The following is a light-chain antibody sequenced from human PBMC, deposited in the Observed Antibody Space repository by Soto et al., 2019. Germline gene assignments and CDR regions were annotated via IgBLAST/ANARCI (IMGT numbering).Light chain of an antibody. Sequence: ESVLTQSPGTLSLSPGERATLSCRASQSVMRNYLAWYQQKPGQAPRLLIYAASRRATGIPDRFSGSGSGTDFTLTISRLEPEDFAVYYCHQYGDSSWTFGQGTKV. CDR3: HQYGDSSWT. J-gene: IGKJ1*01. CDR2: AAS. V-gene: IGKV3-20*01. CDR1: QSVMRNY.